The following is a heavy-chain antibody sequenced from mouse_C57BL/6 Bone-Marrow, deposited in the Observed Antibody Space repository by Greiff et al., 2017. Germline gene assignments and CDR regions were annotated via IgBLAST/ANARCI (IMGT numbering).Heavy chain of an antibody. CDR1: GYTFTSYW. Sequence: QVQLQQPGAELVKPGASVKLSCKASGYTFTSYWMHWVKQRPGRGLEGIGRIDPNSGGTKYNEKFKSKATLTVDKPSSTAYMQLSSLTSEDSAVYYCARVPDGTTWDAMDYWGQGTSVTVSS. V-gene: IGHV1-72*01. J-gene: IGHJ4*01. CDR3: ARVPDGTTWDAMDY. CDR2: IDPNSGGT. D-gene: IGHD2-1*01.